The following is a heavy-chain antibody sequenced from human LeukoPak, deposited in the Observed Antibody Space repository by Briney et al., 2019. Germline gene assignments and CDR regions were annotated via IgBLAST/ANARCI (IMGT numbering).Heavy chain of an antibody. CDR2: IYYSGST. CDR3: ARYGLARAGRWFDP. D-gene: IGHD1-14*01. Sequence: ASETLSLTCTVSGGSISSYYWSWIRQPPGKGLEWIGYIYYSGSTNYNPSLKSRVTISVDTSKNQFYLKLSSVTAADTAVYYCARYGLARAGRWFDPWGQGTLVTVSS. J-gene: IGHJ5*02. V-gene: IGHV4-59*01. CDR1: GGSISSYY.